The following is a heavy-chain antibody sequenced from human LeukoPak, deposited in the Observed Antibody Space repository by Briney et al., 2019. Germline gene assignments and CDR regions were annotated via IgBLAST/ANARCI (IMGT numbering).Heavy chain of an antibody. Sequence: GGSLRLSCAASGFTVSSNYMSWVRQAPGKGLEWVSVIYSGGSTYYADSVKCRFTISRDNSKNTLYLQMNSLRAEDTAVYYCARVARKYYFDYWGQGTLVTVSS. CDR2: IYSGGST. V-gene: IGHV3-66*01. CDR3: ARVARKYYFDY. J-gene: IGHJ4*02. CDR1: GFTVSSNY.